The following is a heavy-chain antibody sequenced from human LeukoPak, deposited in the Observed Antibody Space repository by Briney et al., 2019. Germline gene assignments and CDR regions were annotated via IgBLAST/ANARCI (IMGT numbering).Heavy chain of an antibody. V-gene: IGHV3-9*01. Sequence: PGRSLRLSCAASGFTFDDYAMHWVRQAPGKGLEWVSGISWNSGSIGYADSVKGRFTISRDNAKNPLYLQMNSLRAEDTALYYCAKDIQDTATAAGFDYWGQGTLVTVSS. CDR1: GFTFDDYA. J-gene: IGHJ4*02. CDR3: AKDIQDTATAAGFDY. D-gene: IGHD5-18*01. CDR2: ISWNSGSI.